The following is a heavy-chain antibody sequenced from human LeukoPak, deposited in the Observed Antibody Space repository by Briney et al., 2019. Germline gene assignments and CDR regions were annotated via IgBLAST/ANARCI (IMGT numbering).Heavy chain of an antibody. J-gene: IGHJ6*02. CDR3: ARDEREYPLYYYGMDV. Sequence: ASVKVSCKPSGFTFSAYGIAWVRQAPGQGLEWMGWINTNTGNPTYAQGFTGRFVFSLDTSVSTAYLQISSLKAEDNAVYYCARDEREYPLYYYGMDVWGQGTTVTVSS. D-gene: IGHD2-2*01. CDR2: INTNTGNP. V-gene: IGHV7-4-1*02. CDR1: GFTFSAYG.